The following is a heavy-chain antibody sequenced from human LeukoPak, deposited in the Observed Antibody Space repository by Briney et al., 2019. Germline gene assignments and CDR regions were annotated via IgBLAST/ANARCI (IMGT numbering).Heavy chain of an antibody. J-gene: IGHJ4*02. V-gene: IGHV4-61*01. Sequence: SETLSLTCTVSGGSVSSGRYYWSWIRQPPGKGLEWIGYIYHSGSTYYNPSLKSRVTISVDTSKNQFSLKLSSVTAADTAVYYCARGGDFPYLLDYWGQGTLVTVSS. D-gene: IGHD2-21*02. CDR2: IYHSGST. CDR3: ARGGDFPYLLDY. CDR1: GGSVSSGRYY.